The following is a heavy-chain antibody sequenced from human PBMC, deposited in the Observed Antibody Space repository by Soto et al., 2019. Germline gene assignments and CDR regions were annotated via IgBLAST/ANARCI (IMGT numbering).Heavy chain of an antibody. CDR3: AKDSPTVSYYYYGMDV. V-gene: IGHV3-23*01. Sequence: GESLKISCAASGFTFSTYAMSWVRQAPGKGLEWVSGISGSGGSTYYADSVKGRFTISRDNSKNTLYLQMNSLRAEDTAVYYCAKDSPTVSYYYYGMDVWGQGTTVTVSS. CDR2: ISGSGGST. CDR1: GFTFSTYA. J-gene: IGHJ6*02. D-gene: IGHD4-4*01.